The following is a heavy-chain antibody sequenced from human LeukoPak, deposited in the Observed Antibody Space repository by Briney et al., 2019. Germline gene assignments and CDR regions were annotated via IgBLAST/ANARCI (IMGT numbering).Heavy chain of an antibody. CDR2: ISSSSSSI. D-gene: IGHD6-13*01. CDR1: EFTFSNFG. CDR3: ARDSGGSSGWYYFDY. Sequence: GGSLRLSCAASEFTFSNFGMNWVRQAPGKGLEWVSYISSSSSSIYYADSVRGRFTISRDNAKNSLYLQMNSLRDDDTAVYYCARDSGGSSGWYYFDYWGQGTLVTVSS. V-gene: IGHV3-48*02. J-gene: IGHJ4*02.